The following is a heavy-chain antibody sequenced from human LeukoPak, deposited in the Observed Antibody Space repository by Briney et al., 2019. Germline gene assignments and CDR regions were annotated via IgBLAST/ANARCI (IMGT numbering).Heavy chain of an antibody. CDR2: ISSSSSYI. CDR3: ASYARDGTAMVPDY. D-gene: IGHD5-18*01. CDR1: GFTFSSYS. J-gene: IGHJ4*02. Sequence: KSGGSLRLSCAASGFTFSSYSMNWVRQAPGKGLEWVSSISSSSSYIYYADSVKGRFTISRDNAKNSLYLQMNSLRAEDTAVYYCASYARDGTAMVPDYWGQGTLVTVSS. V-gene: IGHV3-21*01.